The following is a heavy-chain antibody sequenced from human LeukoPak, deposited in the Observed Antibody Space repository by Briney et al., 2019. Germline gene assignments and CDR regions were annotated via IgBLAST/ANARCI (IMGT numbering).Heavy chain of an antibody. Sequence: GGSLRLSCAASGFTFDTYNFNWVRQAPGKGLEWVASIRSYSSYIHYADSVKGRFTISRDDAKKSLDLQMNSLRAEDTAVYFCARYSEVYYYVDVWGAGTTVIVSS. CDR2: IRSYSSYI. J-gene: IGHJ6*03. D-gene: IGHD2-21*01. CDR1: GFTFDTYN. V-gene: IGHV3-21*01. CDR3: ARYSEVYYYVDV.